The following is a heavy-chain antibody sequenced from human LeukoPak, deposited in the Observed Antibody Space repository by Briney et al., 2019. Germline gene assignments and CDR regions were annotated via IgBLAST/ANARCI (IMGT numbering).Heavy chain of an antibody. V-gene: IGHV4-30-4*01. Sequence: PSETLSLTCTVSGGSITSSMYYWSWIRQPPGKGLEWIGYIYYSGSTYYNPSLKSRVTISVDTSKNQFSLKLSSVTAADTAVYYCAREELLLGYFDYWGQGTLVTVSS. D-gene: IGHD2-15*01. CDR1: GGSITSSMYY. CDR3: AREELLLGYFDY. CDR2: IYYSGST. J-gene: IGHJ4*02.